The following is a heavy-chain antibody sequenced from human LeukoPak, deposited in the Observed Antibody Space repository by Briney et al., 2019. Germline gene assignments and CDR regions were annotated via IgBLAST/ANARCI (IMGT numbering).Heavy chain of an antibody. Sequence: PGGSLRLSCAASDFIFSDYYMSWIRQTPGKGLEWVSYISSSGSNIYYADSVKGRFTISRDNAKNSLYLQMNSLRAEDTAVYYCARDLDEYNGLPPFFHHWGQGTLVTVSS. J-gene: IGHJ1*01. CDR3: ARDLDEYNGLPPFFHH. D-gene: IGHD1-1*01. CDR2: ISSSGSNI. V-gene: IGHV3-11*04. CDR1: DFIFSDYY.